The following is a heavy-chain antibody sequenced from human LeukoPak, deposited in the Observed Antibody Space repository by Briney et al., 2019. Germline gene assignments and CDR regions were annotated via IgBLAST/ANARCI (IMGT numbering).Heavy chain of an antibody. CDR2: IKGDGIST. J-gene: IGHJ4*02. V-gene: IGHV3-74*01. D-gene: IGHD3-3*01. CDR3: AKDHYWSIDY. CDR1: GFDFSSNW. Sequence: GGSLRLSCAASGFDFSSNWMHWVRHAPGQGLVWVSRIKGDGISTNYADSVKGRFTISRDIAKNTLYLQMNSLRAEDTGVYYCAKDHYWSIDYWGQGTLVTVSS.